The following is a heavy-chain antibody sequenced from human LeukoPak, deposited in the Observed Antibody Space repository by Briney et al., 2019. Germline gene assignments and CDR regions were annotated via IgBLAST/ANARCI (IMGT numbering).Heavy chain of an antibody. CDR2: INHSGST. D-gene: IGHD5-18*01. J-gene: IGHJ4*02. CDR1: GGSFSGYY. V-gene: IGHV4-34*01. CDR3: ARVDTAMVTFNY. Sequence: SETLSLTCAVYGGSFSGYYWSWIRQPPGKGLEWIGEINHSGSTNYHPSLKSRVTISVDTSKNQFSLKLSSVTAADTAVYYCARVDTAMVTFNYWGQGTLVTVSS.